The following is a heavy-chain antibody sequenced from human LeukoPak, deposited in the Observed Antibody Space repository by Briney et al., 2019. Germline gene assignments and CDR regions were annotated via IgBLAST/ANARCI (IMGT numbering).Heavy chain of an antibody. J-gene: IGHJ4*02. D-gene: IGHD6-6*01. CDR3: ARGPNSNWSGLDF. CDR2: ISPTGSTT. V-gene: IGHV3-74*01. CDR1: GFSFSGHW. Sequence: GGSLRHSCTASGFSFSGHWMHWARQLPGKGLVWVSRISPTGSTTSYADSVKGRFTVSRDNAKNTLYLQVNNLRAEDTAVYYCARGPNSNWSGLDFWGQGTLLTVSS.